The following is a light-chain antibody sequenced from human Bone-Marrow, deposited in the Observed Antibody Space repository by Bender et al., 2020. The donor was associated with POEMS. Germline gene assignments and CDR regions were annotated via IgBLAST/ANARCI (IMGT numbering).Light chain of an antibody. CDR3: QSADSSGAYVV. J-gene: IGLJ2*01. V-gene: IGLV3-25*03. CDR1: NIGSKS. CDR2: KDT. Sequence: SYVLTQPPSVSVAPGQTARITCGGNNIGSKSVHWYQQKPGQAPVLVIYKDTERASGIPERMSGSSSGTTVTLTISGVQAEDEADYYCQSADSSGAYVVFGGGTKLTVL.